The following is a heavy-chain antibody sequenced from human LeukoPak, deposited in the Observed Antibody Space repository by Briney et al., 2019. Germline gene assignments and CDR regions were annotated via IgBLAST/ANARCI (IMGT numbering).Heavy chain of an antibody. V-gene: IGHV3-23*01. CDR3: AKSDTPWGSWYYFDY. D-gene: IGHD6-13*01. CDR2: INNSGGST. J-gene: IGHJ4*02. Sequence: GGSLRLSCAASGFTFSSYAMHWVRQAPGKGLEWVSTINNSGGSTYYADSVKGRFTISRDNSKNTLYLQMNSLRAGDTAVYYCAKSDTPWGSWYYFDYWGQGTLVTVSS. CDR1: GFTFSSYA.